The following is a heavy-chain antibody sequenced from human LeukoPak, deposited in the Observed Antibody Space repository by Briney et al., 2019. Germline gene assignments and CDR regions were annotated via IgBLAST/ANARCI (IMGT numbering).Heavy chain of an antibody. D-gene: IGHD2/OR15-2a*01. CDR3: ARYCPTSCNAGDTFDI. V-gene: IGHV1-2*02. J-gene: IGHJ3*02. Sequence: ASVKVSCKASGYTFTDYYLHWVRQAPGQGLEWMGWLNPNSGGTNFAQNFQGRVTMTRDTSITTAYMELSTLRSDDTAVYYCARYCPTSCNAGDTFDIWGQGIVVTVSS. CDR1: GYTFTDYY. CDR2: LNPNSGGT.